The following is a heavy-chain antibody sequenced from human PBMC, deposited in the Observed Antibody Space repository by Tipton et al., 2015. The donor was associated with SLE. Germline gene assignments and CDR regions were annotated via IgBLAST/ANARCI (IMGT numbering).Heavy chain of an antibody. V-gene: IGHV3-21*03. CDR2: MSAGSSYI. Sequence: SLRLSCAASGFTFRDYRMNWVRQAPGKGLGWVAFMSAGSSYIYYADSVKGRFTISRDNAKNSLSLQMNSLRAEDTAVYYCARDGYYDYIWGSYRSYLDFWGQGTLVTVSS. CDR3: ARDGYYDYIWGSYRSYLDF. J-gene: IGHJ4*02. D-gene: IGHD3-16*02. CDR1: GFTFRDYR.